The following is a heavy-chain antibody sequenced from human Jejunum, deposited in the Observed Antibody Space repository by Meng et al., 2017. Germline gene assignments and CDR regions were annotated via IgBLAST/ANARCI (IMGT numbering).Heavy chain of an antibody. CDR2: IYWNDEK. J-gene: IGHJ4*02. CDR1: VFSLSTSGVG. Sequence: SGPTLVKPTQTLTLTCTFSVFSLSTSGVGVGWIRQPPGKALEWLALIYWNDEKNYSPSLKSRLTITKDTFNNQVLRTMTAMDPVDTATYYCTPLFSGWPYFDYWGQGTLVTVSS. CDR3: TPLFSGWPYFDY. D-gene: IGHD6-25*01. V-gene: IGHV2-5*01.